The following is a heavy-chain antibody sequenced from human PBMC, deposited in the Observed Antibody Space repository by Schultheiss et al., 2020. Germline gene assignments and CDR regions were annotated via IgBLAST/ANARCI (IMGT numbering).Heavy chain of an antibody. D-gene: IGHD3-9*01. Sequence: SETLSLTCTVSGGSISSSSYYWGWIRQPPGKGLEWIGSIYYSGSTYYNPSLKSRVTISVDTSKNQFSLKLSSVTAADTAVYYCARGYFDWSDRSGVYSFDYWGKGTLVNGYS. CDR2: IYYSGST. CDR3: ARGYFDWSDRSGVYSFDY. V-gene: IGHV4-39*01. CDR1: GGSISSSSYY. J-gene: IGHJ4*02.